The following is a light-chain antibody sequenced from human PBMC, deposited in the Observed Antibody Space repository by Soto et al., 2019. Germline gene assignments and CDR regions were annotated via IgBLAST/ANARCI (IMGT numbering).Light chain of an antibody. V-gene: IGKV3-15*01. CDR3: QQYYTWPVT. J-gene: IGKJ4*01. CDR1: QSVSNN. Sequence: EIVLTQSPGTLSLSPVEIATLSCMASQSVSNNYLAWYQQKPGQAPRLLISGASTGATGIPARFSGSGSGTEFTLTINSLQSEDSAVYYCQQYYTWPVTFGGGTKVDIK. CDR2: GAS.